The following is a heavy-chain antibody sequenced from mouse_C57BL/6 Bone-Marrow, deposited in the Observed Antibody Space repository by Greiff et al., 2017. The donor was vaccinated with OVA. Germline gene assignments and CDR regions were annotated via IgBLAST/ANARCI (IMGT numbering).Heavy chain of an antibody. V-gene: IGHV1-78*01. Sequence: VKLVESDAELVKPGASVKISCKVSGYTFTDHTIHWMKQRPEQGLEWIGYIYPRDGSTKYNEKFKGKATLTADKSSSTAYMQLNSLTSEDSAVYFCAREDYYGSSYQAWFAYWGQGTLVTVSA. J-gene: IGHJ3*01. CDR3: AREDYYGSSYQAWFAY. D-gene: IGHD1-1*01. CDR2: IYPRDGST. CDR1: GYTFTDHT.